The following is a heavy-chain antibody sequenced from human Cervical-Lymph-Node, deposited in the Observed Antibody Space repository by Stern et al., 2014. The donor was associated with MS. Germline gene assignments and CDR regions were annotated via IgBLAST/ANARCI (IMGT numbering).Heavy chain of an antibody. CDR2: IQQDGGEI. V-gene: IGHV3-7*01. J-gene: IGHJ4*02. D-gene: IGHD3-22*01. CDR1: GFTFSSYW. Sequence: VQLVESGGGLVQPGGSLRLFCEASGFTFSSYWMTWVRQAPGKGLEWVANIQQDGGEIYYVDSVKGRFTISRDNAKNSLYLQMSGLRAEDTAVYYCARPASGSFYVDSFDQWGQGTLVTVSS. CDR3: ARPASGSFYVDSFDQ.